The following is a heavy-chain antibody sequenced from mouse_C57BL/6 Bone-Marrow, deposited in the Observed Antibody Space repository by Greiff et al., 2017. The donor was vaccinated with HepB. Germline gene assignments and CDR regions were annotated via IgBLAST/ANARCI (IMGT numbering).Heavy chain of an antibody. D-gene: IGHD4-1*01. Sequence: QVQLQQSGAELVRPGASVKLSCKASGYTFTDYYINWVKQRPGQGLEWIARIYPGSGNTYYNEKFKGKATLTAEKSSSTAYMQHSSLTSEDSAVYFCARGANWDDYWGQGTTLTVSS. CDR3: ARGANWDDY. CDR2: IYPGSGNT. V-gene: IGHV1-76*01. CDR1: GYTFTDYY. J-gene: IGHJ2*01.